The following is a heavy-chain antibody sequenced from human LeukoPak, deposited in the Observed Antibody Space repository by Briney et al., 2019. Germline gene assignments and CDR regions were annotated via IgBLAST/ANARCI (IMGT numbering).Heavy chain of an antibody. J-gene: IGHJ3*02. CDR2: TSSSGGSI. V-gene: IGHV3-11*01. Sequence: GGSLRLSCAASGFTFRDYYMIWIRQAPGKGLEWVSYTSSSGGSIYYADSVKGRFTISRDNAENLLFLQMNSLRAEDTAVYYCARALNDALDIWGRGTTVTVSS. CDR1: GFTFRDYY. D-gene: IGHD3-9*01. CDR3: ARALNDALDI.